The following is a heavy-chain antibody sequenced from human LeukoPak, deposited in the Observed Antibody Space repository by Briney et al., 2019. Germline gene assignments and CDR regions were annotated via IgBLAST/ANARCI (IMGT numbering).Heavy chain of an antibody. CDR1: GGSFSGYY. CDR2: INHSGST. CDR3: ARARSSSWYPYYYYGMDV. J-gene: IGHJ6*02. D-gene: IGHD6-13*01. V-gene: IGHV4-34*01. Sequence: PAEALSLTCAVYGGSFSGYYWSWIRQPPGKGLEWIGEINHSGSTNYNPSLKSRVTISVDTSKNQFSLKLSSVTAADTAVYYCARARSSSWYPYYYYGMDVWGQGTTVTVSS.